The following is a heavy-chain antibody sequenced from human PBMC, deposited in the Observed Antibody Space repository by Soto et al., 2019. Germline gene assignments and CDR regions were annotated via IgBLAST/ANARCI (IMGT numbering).Heavy chain of an antibody. V-gene: IGHV4-34*01. D-gene: IGHD2-2*01. CDR3: ARSVVVPAASGTYYYYYGMDV. Sequence: SSETLSLTCAVYGGSFSGYYWSWIRQPPGKGLEWIGEINHSGSTNYNPSLKSRVTISVDTSKNQFSLKLSSVTAADTAVYYCARSVVVPAASGTYYYYYGMDVWGQGTTVTVSS. CDR2: INHSGST. CDR1: GGSFSGYY. J-gene: IGHJ6*02.